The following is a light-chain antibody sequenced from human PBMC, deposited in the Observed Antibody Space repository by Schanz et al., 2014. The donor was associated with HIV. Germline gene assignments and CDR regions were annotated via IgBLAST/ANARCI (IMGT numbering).Light chain of an antibody. V-gene: IGKV1-6*02. CDR3: LQDYSYPLT. Sequence: AIQMTQSPSSLSASVGDRVTITCRARQAIRDDVGWYQQRPGRAPRLLISAASTLQSGVPSRFSGRGLGTDFTLIISSLQPEDFATYYCLQDYSYPLTFGGGTKVEIK. CDR2: AAS. J-gene: IGKJ4*01. CDR1: QAIRDD.